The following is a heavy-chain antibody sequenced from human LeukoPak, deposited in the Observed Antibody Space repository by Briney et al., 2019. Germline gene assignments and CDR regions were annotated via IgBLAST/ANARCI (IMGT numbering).Heavy chain of an antibody. CDR2: ISGRDDST. V-gene: IGHV3-23*01. Sequence: GASLRLSCAASGFSFSNYAMSWVRHVPRKGLEWVSAISGRDDSTYYADSVKGRFTISRDTSKNTLYLQMNSLRAEDTAVYYCAKWGDYDVLTGYYDSDYWGQGTLVTVSS. D-gene: IGHD3-9*01. J-gene: IGHJ4*02. CDR1: GFSFSNYA. CDR3: AKWGDYDVLTGYYDSDY.